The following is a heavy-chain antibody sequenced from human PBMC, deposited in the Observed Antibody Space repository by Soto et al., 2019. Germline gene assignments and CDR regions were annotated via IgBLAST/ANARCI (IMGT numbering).Heavy chain of an antibody. D-gene: IGHD6-19*01. Sequence: SQTLSLTCVISGDSVSSNSAAWNWIRQSPSRGLEWLGRTYYRSKWYNDYAVSVKSRITINPDTSKNQFSLQLNSVTPEDTAVYYCARYIAVAGTAYYYYYGMDVWGQGTTVTVSS. V-gene: IGHV6-1*01. CDR2: TYYRSKWYN. J-gene: IGHJ6*02. CDR1: GDSVSSNSAA. CDR3: ARYIAVAGTAYYYYYGMDV.